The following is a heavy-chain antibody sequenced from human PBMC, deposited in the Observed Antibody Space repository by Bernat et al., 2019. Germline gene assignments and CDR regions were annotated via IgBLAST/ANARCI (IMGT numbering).Heavy chain of an antibody. D-gene: IGHD2-15*01. Sequence: QLQLQESGPGLLKPSETLSLTCTVSGASISSSSYYWGWIRQPPGKGLEWIVSIYYSGSTYYNLSLKSRVTISVDTSKNQFSLKLSSGTAADTAVYYCARDRGGTRGDFDYWGQGTLVTVSS. CDR1: GASISSSSYY. CDR2: IYYSGST. J-gene: IGHJ4*02. V-gene: IGHV4-39*02. CDR3: ARDRGGTRGDFDY.